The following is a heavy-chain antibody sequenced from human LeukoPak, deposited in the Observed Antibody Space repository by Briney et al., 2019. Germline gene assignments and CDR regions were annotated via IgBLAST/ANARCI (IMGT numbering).Heavy chain of an antibody. Sequence: GGSLRLSCAASGFTFSSHWMHWVRQAPGKGLVWVSRINSDGSSTSYADSVKGRFTISRDNAKNTLYLQMNSLRAEDTAVYYCARDPRDSSGFDYWGQGTLVTVSS. CDR2: INSDGSST. J-gene: IGHJ4*02. D-gene: IGHD3-22*01. V-gene: IGHV3-74*01. CDR3: ARDPRDSSGFDY. CDR1: GFTFSSHW.